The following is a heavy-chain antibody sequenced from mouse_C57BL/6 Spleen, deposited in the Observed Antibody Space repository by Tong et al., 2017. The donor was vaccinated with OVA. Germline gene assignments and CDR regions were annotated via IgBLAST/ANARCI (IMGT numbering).Heavy chain of an antibody. CDR3: ARSESNRYWYFDV. Sequence: EVQLQESGTVLARPGASVKMSCKTSGYTFTSYWMHWVKQRPGQGLEWIGAIYPGNSDTSYNQKFKGKAKLTAVTSASTAYMELSSLTNEDSAVYYCARSESNRYWYFDVWGTGTTVTVSS. V-gene: IGHV1-5*01. D-gene: IGHD2-5*01. CDR2: IYPGNSDT. CDR1: GYTFTSYW. J-gene: IGHJ1*03.